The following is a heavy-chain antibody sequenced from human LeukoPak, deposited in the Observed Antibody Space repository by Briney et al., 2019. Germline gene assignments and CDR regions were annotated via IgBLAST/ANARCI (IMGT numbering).Heavy chain of an antibody. CDR1: RDTFSSYA. CDR2: YIPIFGTA. Sequence: SVKVSCKGSRDTFSSYAISWVRQAPGQGLEWVGGYIPIFGTANYAQKFQGRVTITADKSASTAYMELSNVRSEDTAVYYCARDRGSSSYDYWGQGTLVTVSS. D-gene: IGHD6-13*01. V-gene: IGHV1-69*06. J-gene: IGHJ4*02. CDR3: ARDRGSSSYDY.